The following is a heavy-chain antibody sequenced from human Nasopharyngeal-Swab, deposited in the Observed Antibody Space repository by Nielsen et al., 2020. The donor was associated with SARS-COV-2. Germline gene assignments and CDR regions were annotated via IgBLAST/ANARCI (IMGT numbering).Heavy chain of an antibody. CDR1: GGSISSYY. D-gene: IGHD6-19*01. J-gene: IGHJ4*02. CDR2: IYYSGST. V-gene: IGHV4-39*07. CDR3: ARGYSSGWYPFDY. Sequence: SETLSLTCAASGGSISSYYWGWIRQPPGKGLEWIGSIYYSGSTYYNPSLKSRVTISVDTSKNQFSLKLSSVTAADTAVYYCARGYSSGWYPFDYWGQGTLVTVSS.